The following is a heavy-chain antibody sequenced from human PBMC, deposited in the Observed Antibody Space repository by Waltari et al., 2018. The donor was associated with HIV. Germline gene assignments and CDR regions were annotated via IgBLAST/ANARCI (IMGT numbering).Heavy chain of an antibody. CDR1: GFNFGAHR. CDR2: SSSGERTI. D-gene: IGHD2-21*01. Sequence: EAQLVGSGGGLVHPGGSLRLSCVASGFNFGAHRRNWVRQAPGKGLGWSSYSSSGERTIHYADSVRGRFTLSRDSARNSLYLQMNSLRPEDTAVYYCARGDIPYYYGMDVWGQGTTVTVS. CDR3: ARGDIPYYYGMDV. J-gene: IGHJ6*02. V-gene: IGHV3-48*01.